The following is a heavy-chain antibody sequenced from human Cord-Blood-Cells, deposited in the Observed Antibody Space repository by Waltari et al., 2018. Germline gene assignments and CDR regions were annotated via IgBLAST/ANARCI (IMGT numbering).Heavy chain of an antibody. V-gene: IGHV1-69*12. CDR2: IIPIFGTA. D-gene: IGHD2-15*01. J-gene: IGHJ3*02. CDR1: GGTFSSYA. CDR3: ARVVGDTGDDAFDI. Sequence: QVQLVQSGAEVKKPGSSVKVSCKASGGTFSSYAISWVRQAPGQGLEWMGGIIPIFGTANYAQKFQGRVTITADESTSTAYMGLSSLRSEDTAVYYCARVVGDTGDDAFDIWGQGTMVTVSS.